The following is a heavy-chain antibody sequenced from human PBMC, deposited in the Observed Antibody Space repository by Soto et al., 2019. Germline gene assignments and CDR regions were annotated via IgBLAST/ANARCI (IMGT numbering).Heavy chain of an antibody. J-gene: IGHJ4*02. CDR1: GFTFISYA. D-gene: IGHD4-17*01. CDR2: IKSKTDGGTT. V-gene: IGHV3-15*01. CDR3: AVDGDYQPSDY. Sequence: GGSLRLSCAASGFTFISYAMSWVRQAPWKGLEWVGRIKSKTDGGTTDYAAPVKGRFTISRDDSKNTLYLQMNSLKTEDTAVYYCAVDGDYQPSDYWGQGTLVTVSS.